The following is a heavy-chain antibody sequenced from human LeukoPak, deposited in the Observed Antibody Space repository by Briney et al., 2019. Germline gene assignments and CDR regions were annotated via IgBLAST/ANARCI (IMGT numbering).Heavy chain of an antibody. CDR1: GFTFSSYA. CDR3: AKDRESPDVLLWFGEPTYGMDV. J-gene: IGHJ6*02. V-gene: IGHV3-23*01. Sequence: QPGGSLRLSCAASGFTFSSYAMSWVRQAPGKGLEWVSAISGSGGSTYYADSVKGRFTISRDNSKNTLYLQMNSLRAEDTAVYYCAKDRESPDVLLWFGEPTYGMDVWGQGTTVTVSS. CDR2: ISGSGGST. D-gene: IGHD3-10*01.